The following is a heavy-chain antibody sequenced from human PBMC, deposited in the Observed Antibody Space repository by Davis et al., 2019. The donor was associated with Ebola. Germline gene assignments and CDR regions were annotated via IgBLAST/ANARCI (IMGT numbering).Heavy chain of an antibody. Sequence: ASVKVSCKTSGYTFRNYFMYWVRQAPGQGLESMGWINPNTGGIHYSPQFQGRVTLTTDTSSTTAYMELSRLRSDDTAVYYCAKGLYCSSRTCHEGGWFGPWGQGTLVTVSS. CDR2: INPNTGGI. D-gene: IGHD2-2*01. J-gene: IGHJ5*02. V-gene: IGHV1-2*02. CDR1: GYTFRNYF. CDR3: AKGLYCSSRTCHEGGWFGP.